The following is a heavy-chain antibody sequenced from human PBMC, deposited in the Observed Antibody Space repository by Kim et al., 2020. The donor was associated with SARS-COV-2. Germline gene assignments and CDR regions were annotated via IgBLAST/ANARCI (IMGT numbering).Heavy chain of an antibody. J-gene: IGHJ2*01. CDR1: GGPIITYY. V-gene: IGHV4-59*08. D-gene: IGHD2-2*02. CDR2: ISHSGST. Sequence: SETLSLTCTVSGGPIITYYWSWIRQSPGGGLEWIWYISHSGSTDYNPSPKNRLTISKDTSSSQFSLELRSVTAADTAAYFCARRGYRDTSTCYTSLKYW. CDR3: ARRGYRDTSTCYTSLKYW.